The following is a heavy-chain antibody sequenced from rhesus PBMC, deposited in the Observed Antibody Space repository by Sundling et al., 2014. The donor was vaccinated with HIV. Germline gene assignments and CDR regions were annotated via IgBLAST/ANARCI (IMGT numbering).Heavy chain of an antibody. CDR1: GGSISSNY. Sequence: QVQLQESGPGLVKPSETLSLTCAVSGGSISSNYWSWIRQPPGKGLEWIGRISDSGGSTDYNPSLNSRVTLSLDTSTDQLSLKLFSVTGADTAVYYCARHKGTGRLDVWGPGVLVTVSS. CDR2: ISDSGGST. CDR3: ARHKGTGRLDV. D-gene: IGHD2-21*01. V-gene: IGHV4-173*01. J-gene: IGHJ5-1*01.